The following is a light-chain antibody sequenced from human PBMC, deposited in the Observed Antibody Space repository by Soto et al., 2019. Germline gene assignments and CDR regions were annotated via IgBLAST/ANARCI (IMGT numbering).Light chain of an antibody. V-gene: IGKV1-27*01. J-gene: IGKJ4*01. CDR2: AAS. Sequence: EIQMTQSPSSLSASVGDRVTLTCRASQGNSNDLAWYQQRPGKVPKLLIYAASTLQSGVPSRFSGSGSGADFTLTISSLQPEDVATYYCQEYKNAPLTFGGWTKVEIK. CDR1: QGNSND. CDR3: QEYKNAPLT.